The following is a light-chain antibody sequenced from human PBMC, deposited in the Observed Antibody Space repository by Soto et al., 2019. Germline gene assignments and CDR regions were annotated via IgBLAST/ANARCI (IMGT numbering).Light chain of an antibody. Sequence: EIVMTQSPATLSVSPGEGATLSCRASLSVSSNLAWYQQKPGQAPRLLIYGTSTRATGIPARFSGSGSGTGFTLTISSLQSEDFAVYYCQQYKNWPRTVGQGTKVDIK. CDR3: QQYKNWPRT. V-gene: IGKV3-15*01. CDR2: GTS. J-gene: IGKJ1*01. CDR1: LSVSSN.